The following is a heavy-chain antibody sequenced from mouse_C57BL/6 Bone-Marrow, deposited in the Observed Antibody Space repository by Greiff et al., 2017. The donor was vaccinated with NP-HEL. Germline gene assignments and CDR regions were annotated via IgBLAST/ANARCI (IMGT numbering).Heavy chain of an antibody. D-gene: IGHD2-12*01. J-gene: IGHJ1*03. CDR2: ISDGGSYT. CDR3: ARDEYYSHWYFDV. V-gene: IGHV5-4*01. Sequence: EVKLVESGGGLVKPGGSLKLSCAASGFTFSSYAMSWVRQTPEKRLEWVATISDGGSYTYYPDNVKGRFTISRDNAKNNLYLQMSHLKSEDTAMYYCARDEYYSHWYFDVWGTGTTVTVSS. CDR1: GFTFSSYA.